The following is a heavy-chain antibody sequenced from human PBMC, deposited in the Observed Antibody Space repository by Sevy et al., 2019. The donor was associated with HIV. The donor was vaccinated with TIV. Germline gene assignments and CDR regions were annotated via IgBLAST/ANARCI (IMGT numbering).Heavy chain of an antibody. Sequence: GGSLRLSCIGSGFSFSYYGIHWVRQSPGKGLDWVALISNDGINEYYADSVKGRFTISRDNSKNTVYLEMNSLSNEDTAMYFCANACGGGYSHSYLCALDFWGQGTMVTVSS. V-gene: IGHV3-30*18. CDR2: ISNDGINE. CDR3: ANACGGGYSHSYLCALDF. CDR1: GFSFSYYG. J-gene: IGHJ4*03. D-gene: IGHD1-26*01.